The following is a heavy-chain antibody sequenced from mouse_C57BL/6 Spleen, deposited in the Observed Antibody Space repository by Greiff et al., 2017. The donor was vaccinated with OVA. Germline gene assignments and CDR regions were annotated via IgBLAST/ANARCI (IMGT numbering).Heavy chain of an antibody. CDR1: GYTFTSYW. D-gene: IGHD2-14*01. Sequence: QVHVKQPGAELVKPGASVTLSCKASGYTFTSYWMHWVTQKPGQGLEWIGLIHPNSGSTTYNEKFKSKTTLTVDKSSSTAYMQLSSLTSEDSAVYYCAREEYDGGAAMDYWGQGTSVTGSS. J-gene: IGHJ4*01. V-gene: IGHV1-64*01. CDR2: IHPNSGST. CDR3: AREEYDGGAAMDY.